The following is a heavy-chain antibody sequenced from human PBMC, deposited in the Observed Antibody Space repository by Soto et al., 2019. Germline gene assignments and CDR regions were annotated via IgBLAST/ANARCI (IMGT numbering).Heavy chain of an antibody. V-gene: IGHV1-58*01. D-gene: IGHD3-16*01. Sequence: SVKVSCKASGFTFTSSAVQWVRQARGQRLEWIGWIVVGSGNTNYAQKFQERVTITRDMSTSTAYMELSSLRSEDTAVYYCAADPVSLGGYYYGMDVWGQGTTVTVSS. CDR3: AADPVSLGGYYYGMDV. CDR2: IVVGSGNT. CDR1: GFTFTSSA. J-gene: IGHJ6*02.